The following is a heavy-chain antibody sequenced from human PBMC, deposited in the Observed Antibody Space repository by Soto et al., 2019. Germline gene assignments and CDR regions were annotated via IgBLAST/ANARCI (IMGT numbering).Heavy chain of an antibody. CDR2: IYSSGST. CDR1: GDSISGYY. J-gene: IGHJ4*02. Sequence: SETLSLTCTVSGDSISGYYWTWIRQPPGKGLEWIGYIYSSGSTNFNPSLKSRVTISVDTSESHFSLKLSSVTAADTAIYYCARHAIAVAGTGFFDFWGQGALVPVSS. D-gene: IGHD6-19*01. CDR3: ARHAIAVAGTGFFDF. V-gene: IGHV4-59*08.